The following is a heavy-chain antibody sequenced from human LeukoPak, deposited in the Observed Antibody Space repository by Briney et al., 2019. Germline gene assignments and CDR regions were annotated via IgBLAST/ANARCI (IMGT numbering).Heavy chain of an antibody. V-gene: IGHV1-18*01. CDR2: IGAYNGNT. CDR1: GYTFTSYG. CDR3: ARDIQTYYDFWSGYCFDY. Sequence: ASVKVSCRASGYTFTSYGISWVRQAPGQGLEWMGWIGAYNGNTNYAQKLQGRVTMTTDTSTSTAYMELRSLRSDDTAVYYCARDIQTYYDFWSGYCFDYWGQGTLVTVSS. D-gene: IGHD3-3*01. J-gene: IGHJ4*02.